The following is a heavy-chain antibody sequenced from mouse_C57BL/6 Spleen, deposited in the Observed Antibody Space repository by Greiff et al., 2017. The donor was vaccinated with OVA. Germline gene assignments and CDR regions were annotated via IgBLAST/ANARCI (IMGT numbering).Heavy chain of an antibody. CDR2: INPSSGYT. D-gene: IGHD1-1*01. CDR3: ARGTTESYFDY. Sequence: VQRVESGAELARPGASVKMSCKASGYTFTSYTMHWVKQRPGQGLEWIGYINPSSGYTKYNQKFKDKATLTADKSSSTAYMQLSSLTSEDSAVYYCARGTTESYFDYWGQGTTLTVSS. V-gene: IGHV1-4*01. CDR1: GYTFTSYT. J-gene: IGHJ2*01.